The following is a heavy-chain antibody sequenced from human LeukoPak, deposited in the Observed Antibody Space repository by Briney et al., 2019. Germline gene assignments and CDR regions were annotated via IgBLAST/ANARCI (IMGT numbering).Heavy chain of an antibody. V-gene: IGHV4-39*07. J-gene: IGHJ2*01. CDR3: ARMRSYWYFDL. Sequence: SETLSLTCSVSGDSISSSSYFWGWNRQSPGQGLEWIGTSYHTGNTYYNPSLKSRVTISLDTSSNQFSLRLISVIVADTAVYYCARMRSYWYFDLWGRGTLVAVSS. CDR2: SYHTGNT. CDR1: GDSISSSSYF.